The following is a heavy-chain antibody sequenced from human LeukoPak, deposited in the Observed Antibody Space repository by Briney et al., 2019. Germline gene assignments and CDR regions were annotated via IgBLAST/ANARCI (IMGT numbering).Heavy chain of an antibody. Sequence: KPSETLSLTCTVSGGSISSYYWSWIRQPPGKGLEWIGYIYYSGSTNYNPSLKSRVTISVDTSKNQFSPKLSSVTAADTAVYYCAAGTTKPNWFDPWGQGTLVTVSS. CDR3: AAGTTKPNWFDP. J-gene: IGHJ5*02. V-gene: IGHV4-59*01. D-gene: IGHD1-7*01. CDR2: IYYSGST. CDR1: GGSISSYY.